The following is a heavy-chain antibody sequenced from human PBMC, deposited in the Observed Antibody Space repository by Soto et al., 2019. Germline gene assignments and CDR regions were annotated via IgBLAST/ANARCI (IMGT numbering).Heavy chain of an antibody. Sequence: EVQLVESGGGLVQPGGSLRLSCAASGFTFSSYWMSWVRQAPGKGLEWVANIKQDGSEKYYVDSVKGRFTISRDNAKNSLYLQMNSQRAEDAAVYYCARVGAHHYGDYVGGGALDYWGQGTLVTVSS. J-gene: IGHJ4*02. V-gene: IGHV3-7*01. D-gene: IGHD4-17*01. CDR1: GFTFSSYW. CDR2: IKQDGSEK. CDR3: ARVGAHHYGDYVGGGALDY.